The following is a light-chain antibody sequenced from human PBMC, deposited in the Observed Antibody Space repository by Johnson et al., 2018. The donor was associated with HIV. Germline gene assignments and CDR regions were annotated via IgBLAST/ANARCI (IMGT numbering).Light chain of an antibody. Sequence: QSMLTQPPSVSAAPGQKVTISCSGSSSNIGRNYVSWYQQLPGTAPKLLIFDNNKRPSGIPDRFSGSKSGTSATLDITGLQTGDEADYYCGTWDSSLSAGVFGTGTTVIVL. V-gene: IGLV1-51*01. CDR2: DNN. J-gene: IGLJ1*01. CDR1: SSNIGRNY. CDR3: GTWDSSLSAGV.